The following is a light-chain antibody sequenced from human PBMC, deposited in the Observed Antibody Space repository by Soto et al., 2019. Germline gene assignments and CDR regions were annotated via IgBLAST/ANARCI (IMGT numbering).Light chain of an antibody. CDR3: QQLNSYPI. V-gene: IGKV1-9*01. Sequence: DIQLTQSPSFLSASVGDRVTITCRASQGISSYLAWYQQKPGKAPKLLIYAASTLQSGVPSRFSGSVSGTEFTLTISSLQPEDFATYSCQQLNSYPIFGPGTKVDIK. CDR1: QGISSY. J-gene: IGKJ3*01. CDR2: AAS.